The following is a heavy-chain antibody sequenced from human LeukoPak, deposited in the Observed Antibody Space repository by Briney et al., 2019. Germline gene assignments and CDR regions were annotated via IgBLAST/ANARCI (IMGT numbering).Heavy chain of an antibody. V-gene: IGHV3-11*01. CDR3: AREPYGGNSEYFDY. D-gene: IGHD4-23*01. CDR1: GLTFSDYY. CDR2: ISSSGSTI. J-gene: IGHJ4*02. Sequence: GGSLRLSCAASGLTFSDYYMSWIRQAPGKGLEWVSYISSSGSTIYYADSVKGRFTISRDNAKNSLYLQMNSLRAEDTAVYYCAREPYGGNSEYFDYWGQGTLVTVSS.